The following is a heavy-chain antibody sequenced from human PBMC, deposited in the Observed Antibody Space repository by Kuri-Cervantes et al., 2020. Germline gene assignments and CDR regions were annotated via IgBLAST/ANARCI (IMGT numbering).Heavy chain of an antibody. CDR2: IKSKTDGGTT. V-gene: IGHV3-15*01. CDR1: GFTFSNAW. J-gene: IGHJ1*01. Sequence: GESLKISCAASGFTFSNAWMSWVRQAPGKGLERVGRIKSKTDGGTTDYAAPVKGRFTTSRDDSKNTLYLQMNSLKTDDTAVYYCTTDVENPPWLQLLSRYWGQGTLVTVSS. D-gene: IGHD5-24*01. CDR3: TTDVENPPWLQLLSRY.